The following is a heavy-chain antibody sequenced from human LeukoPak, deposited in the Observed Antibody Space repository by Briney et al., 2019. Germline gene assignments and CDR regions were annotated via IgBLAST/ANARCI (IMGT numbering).Heavy chain of an antibody. Sequence: SETLSLTCTVSGGSISSYYWSWIRQPAGKGLEWIGRIYTSGSTNYNPSLKSRVTMSVDTSKNQFSLKLSSVTAADTAVYYCAREVKITMVRGVIQGSFDYWGQGTLVTVSS. D-gene: IGHD3-10*01. J-gene: IGHJ4*02. CDR1: GGSISSYY. V-gene: IGHV4-4*07. CDR3: AREVKITMVRGVIQGSFDY. CDR2: IYTSGST.